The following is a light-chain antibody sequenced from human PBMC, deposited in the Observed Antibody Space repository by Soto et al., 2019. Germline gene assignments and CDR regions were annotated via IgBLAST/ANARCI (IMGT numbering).Light chain of an antibody. V-gene: IGKV1-5*03. CDR2: KAS. J-gene: IGKJ1*01. CDR1: QTISSW. CDR3: QHYNSYSEA. Sequence: DIQRTQSPSTLSGSVGDRVTITCRASQTISSWLAWYQQKPGKAPKLLIYKASTLKSGVPSRFSGSGSGTEFTLTIGGLQPDDFATYYCQHYNSYSEAFGPGTKVDIK.